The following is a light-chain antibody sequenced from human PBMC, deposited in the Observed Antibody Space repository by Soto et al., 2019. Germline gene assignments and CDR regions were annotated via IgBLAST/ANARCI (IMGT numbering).Light chain of an antibody. CDR2: LGS. V-gene: IGKV2-28*01. CDR1: QSLLHSNGYNY. Sequence: DIVMTQSPLSLPVTPGEPASISCRSSQSLLHSNGYNYFDWYLQKPGQSPQLLIYLGSNRASGVXDXXSGSGSGTDFTLKISRVEAEDVGVYYCMQALQTPLTFGGGTKVEIK. J-gene: IGKJ4*01. CDR3: MQALQTPLT.